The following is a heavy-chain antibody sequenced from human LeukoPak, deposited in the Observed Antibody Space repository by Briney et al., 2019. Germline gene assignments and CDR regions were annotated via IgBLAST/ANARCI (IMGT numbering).Heavy chain of an antibody. CDR3: ARGGLRYFDWSKPSRFDY. Sequence: PGGSLRLSCAASGFTFSSYWMSWVRQAPGKGLEWVANIKQDGSEKYYVDSVKGRFTISRDNAKNSLYLQMNSLRAEDTAVYYCARGGLRYFDWSKPSRFDYWGQGTLVTVSS. D-gene: IGHD3-9*01. CDR1: GFTFSSYW. V-gene: IGHV3-7*01. CDR2: IKQDGSEK. J-gene: IGHJ4*02.